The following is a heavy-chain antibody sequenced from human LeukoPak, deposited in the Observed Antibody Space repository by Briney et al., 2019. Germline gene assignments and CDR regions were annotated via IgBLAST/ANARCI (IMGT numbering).Heavy chain of an antibody. CDR1: GFTFSSYN. CDR3: ARDFLTILGAFDI. Sequence: PGGSLRLSCAASGFTFSSYNMNWVRQAPGKGLEWVSSISSSSNYIYYADSLKGRFTISRDNAKNSLYLQMNSLRAEDTAVYYCARDFLTILGAFDIWVQGTMVTVSS. J-gene: IGHJ3*02. D-gene: IGHD3-9*01. V-gene: IGHV3-21*01. CDR2: ISSSSNYI.